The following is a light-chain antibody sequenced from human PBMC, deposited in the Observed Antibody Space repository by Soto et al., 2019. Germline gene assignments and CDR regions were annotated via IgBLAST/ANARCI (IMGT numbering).Light chain of an antibody. V-gene: IGLV2-14*01. CDR3: GSYTGSIYV. Sequence: QSALTQPASVSGSPGQPITISCTGTSSDVGGYKFVSWYQQHPGKAPKLMIYEVSNRPSGVSSRFSGSKSGNTASLTISGLQAEDEADYYCGSYTGSIYVFGPGTKVTVL. CDR2: EVS. CDR1: SSDVGGYKF. J-gene: IGLJ1*01.